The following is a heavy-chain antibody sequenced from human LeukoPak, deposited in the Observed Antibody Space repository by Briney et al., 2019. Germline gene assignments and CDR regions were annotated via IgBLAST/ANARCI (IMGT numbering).Heavy chain of an antibody. V-gene: IGHV3-9*01. Sequence: PGGSLRLSCAASGFTFSSYAMHWVRQAPGKGLEWVSGISWNSGSIGYADSVKGRFTISRDNAKNSLYLQMNSLRAEDTALYYCAKDIVDSSGWGHFDYWGQGTLVTVSS. D-gene: IGHD6-19*01. CDR1: GFTFSSYA. CDR2: ISWNSGSI. J-gene: IGHJ4*02. CDR3: AKDIVDSSGWGHFDY.